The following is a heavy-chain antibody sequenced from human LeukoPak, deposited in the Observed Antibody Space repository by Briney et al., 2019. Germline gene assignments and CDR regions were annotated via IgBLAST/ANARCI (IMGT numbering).Heavy chain of an antibody. Sequence: AGGSLRLSCAASGFTFSSYAMHWVRQAPGKGLEWVAVISYDGSNKYYADSVKGRFTISRDNSKNTLYLQMNSLRAEDTAVYYCARDFAIVGATGGDYWGQGTLVTVSS. V-gene: IGHV3-30-3*01. J-gene: IGHJ4*02. D-gene: IGHD1-26*01. CDR3: ARDFAIVGATGGDY. CDR2: ISYDGSNK. CDR1: GFTFSSYA.